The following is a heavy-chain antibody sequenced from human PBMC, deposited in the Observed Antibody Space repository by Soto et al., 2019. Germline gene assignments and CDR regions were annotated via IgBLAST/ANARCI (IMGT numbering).Heavy chain of an antibody. CDR2: TYYRSKWYT. CDR1: GDTVSSNKAA. CDR3: ARGRGGLAFDY. J-gene: IGHJ4*02. V-gene: IGHV6-1*01. D-gene: IGHD6-19*01. Sequence: QTLSLTCGISGDTVSSNKAAWNWFRQSPSRGLEWLGRTYYRSKWYTDYAVSVKRRITINPDTSKNQFSLQLNSVTPEDTAVYYCARGRGGLAFDYWGQGTLVT.